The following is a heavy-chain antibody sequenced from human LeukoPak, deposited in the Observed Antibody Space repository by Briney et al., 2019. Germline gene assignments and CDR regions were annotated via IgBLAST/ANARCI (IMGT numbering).Heavy chain of an antibody. J-gene: IGHJ4*02. CDR2: LNWNSAAT. Sequence: GGSLRLSCAASGFTFDDFAMHWVRQAPGKGLEWVSGLNWNSAATGYADSVKGRFTISRDNAKNSLYLQMNSLRAEDTAVYYCAREPNSGSYPFDYWGQGTLVTVSS. CDR3: AREPNSGSYPFDY. CDR1: GFTFDDFA. D-gene: IGHD1-26*01. V-gene: IGHV3-9*01.